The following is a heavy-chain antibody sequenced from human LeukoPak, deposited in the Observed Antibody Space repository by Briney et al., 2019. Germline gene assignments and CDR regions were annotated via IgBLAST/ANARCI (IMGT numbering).Heavy chain of an antibody. Sequence: SSETLSLTCTVSGGSISSYYWSWIRQPPGKGLEWIGYIYYSGSTNYNPSLKSRVTISVDTSKNQFSLKLSSVTAADTAVYYCARVVYDSSSHYFDYWGQGTLVTVSS. D-gene: IGHD3-22*01. CDR3: ARVVYDSSSHYFDY. CDR2: IYYSGST. J-gene: IGHJ4*02. CDR1: GGSISSYY. V-gene: IGHV4-59*01.